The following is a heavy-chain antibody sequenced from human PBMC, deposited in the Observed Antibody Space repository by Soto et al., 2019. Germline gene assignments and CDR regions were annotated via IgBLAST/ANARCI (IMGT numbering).Heavy chain of an antibody. Sequence: ASVKVSCKASGYTFTSYGISWVRQAPGQGLEWMGWISAHNGNTNYAQELQGRVTMTTDTSTSTAYMELRSLRSDDTAVYYCASGGLNDFWSGYYWARWAFDIWGQGTMVTVSS. V-gene: IGHV1-18*01. J-gene: IGHJ3*02. CDR1: GYTFTSYG. CDR3: ASGGLNDFWSGYYWARWAFDI. CDR2: ISAHNGNT. D-gene: IGHD3-3*01.